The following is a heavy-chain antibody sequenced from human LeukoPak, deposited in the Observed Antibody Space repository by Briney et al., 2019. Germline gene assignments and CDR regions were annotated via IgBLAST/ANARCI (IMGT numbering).Heavy chain of an antibody. Sequence: PGGSLRLSCAASGFTFSSYAMSWVRQAPGKGLEWVSAISGSGGSTYYADSVKGRFTISRDNSKNSLYLQMNSLRAEDTAVYYCASTRSTSDWYPRGFEYWGQGTLVTVSS. J-gene: IGHJ4*02. CDR1: GFTFSSYA. D-gene: IGHD6-19*01. CDR3: ASTRSTSDWYPRGFEY. V-gene: IGHV3-23*01. CDR2: ISGSGGST.